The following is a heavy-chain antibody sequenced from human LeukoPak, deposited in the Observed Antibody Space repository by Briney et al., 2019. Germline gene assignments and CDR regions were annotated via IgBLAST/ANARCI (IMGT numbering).Heavy chain of an antibody. Sequence: GGSLRLSCAASGFTFSSYDMHWVRHAPGKGLEWVSAIGTAGDTYYPGSVKGRFTISRENAKNSLYLQMNSLRAGDTAVYYCAREIKYSGSYYLPYYYYGMDVWGQGTTVTVSS. J-gene: IGHJ6*02. CDR2: IGTAGDT. D-gene: IGHD1-26*01. CDR3: AREIKYSGSYYLPYYYYGMDV. V-gene: IGHV3-13*01. CDR1: GFTFSSYD.